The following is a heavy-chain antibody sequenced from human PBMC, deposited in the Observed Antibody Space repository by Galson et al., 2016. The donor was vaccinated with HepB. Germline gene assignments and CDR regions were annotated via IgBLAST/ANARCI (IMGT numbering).Heavy chain of an antibody. CDR3: ATWRKRGDKNDVFDM. J-gene: IGHJ3*02. CDR2: MNPSSANT. D-gene: IGHD3-10*01. CDR1: GYPFTTYD. Sequence: SVKVSCKASGYPFTTYDINWVRQATGQGPEWMGWMNPSSANTGYAQTFQGRVTMTRDTSISTAYMELSSLRSEDTAVYYCATWRKRGDKNDVFDMWGQGTMVTVSS. V-gene: IGHV1-8*01.